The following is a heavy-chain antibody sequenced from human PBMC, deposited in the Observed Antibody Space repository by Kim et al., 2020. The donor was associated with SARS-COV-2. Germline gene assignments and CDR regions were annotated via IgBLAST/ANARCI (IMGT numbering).Heavy chain of an antibody. CDR3: VRAGGSGSHSAFDI. Sequence: GGSLRLSCAASGFTFSSYAMHWVRQAPGKGLEWVEVISDDGSKKYYADSVKGRLTISRDNSKNTLYLQMNSLRAEDTAVYYCVRAGGSGSHSAFDIWGKGTMVTV. CDR2: ISDDGSKK. D-gene: IGHD1-26*01. CDR1: GFTFSSYA. V-gene: IGHV3-30*04. J-gene: IGHJ3*02.